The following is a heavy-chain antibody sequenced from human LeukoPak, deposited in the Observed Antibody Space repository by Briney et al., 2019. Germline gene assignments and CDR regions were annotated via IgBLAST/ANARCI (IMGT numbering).Heavy chain of an antibody. Sequence: GASVKVSCKASGYTFTSYDINWVRQATGQGLEWMGWMNPNSGNTGYAQKFQGRVTMTRNTSISTAYMELSSLRSEDTAVYYCARGRTSKKIRYCSGGSCYSDYYYYSMDVWGKGTTVTVSS. D-gene: IGHD2-15*01. CDR2: MNPNSGNT. J-gene: IGHJ6*03. CDR1: GYTFTSYD. V-gene: IGHV1-8*01. CDR3: ARGRTSKKIRYCSGGSCYSDYYYYSMDV.